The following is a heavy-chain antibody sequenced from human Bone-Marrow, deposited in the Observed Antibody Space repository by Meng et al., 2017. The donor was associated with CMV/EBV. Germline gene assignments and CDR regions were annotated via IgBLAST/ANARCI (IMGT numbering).Heavy chain of an antibody. CDR3: ARVRTQSNGWRPFDY. Sequence: SETLSLTCAVSGASISSNSHHWGWLRQPPGQGLEWIGNIYNTGDTFYNPSLNNRVTFSKDTSKNQFSLRLDSVTAADTAVYLCARVRTQSNGWRPFDYWGRGTLVTVSS. J-gene: IGHJ4*02. CDR1: GASISSNSHH. D-gene: IGHD6-19*01. CDR2: IYNTGDT. V-gene: IGHV4-39*07.